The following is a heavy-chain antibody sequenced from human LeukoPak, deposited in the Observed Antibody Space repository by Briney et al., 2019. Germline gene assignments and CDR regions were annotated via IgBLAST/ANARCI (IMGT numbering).Heavy chain of an antibody. Sequence: TGGSLRLSCAASGFTFSSYGMHWVRQAPGKGLEWVAFIRYDGSNKYYADSVKGRFTISRDNSKNTLYLQMNSLRAEDTAVYYCAKDRRVTMIVVVESAGYFDYWGQGTLVTVSS. D-gene: IGHD3-22*01. CDR2: IRYDGSNK. CDR1: GFTFSSYG. V-gene: IGHV3-30*02. CDR3: AKDRRVTMIVVVESAGYFDY. J-gene: IGHJ4*02.